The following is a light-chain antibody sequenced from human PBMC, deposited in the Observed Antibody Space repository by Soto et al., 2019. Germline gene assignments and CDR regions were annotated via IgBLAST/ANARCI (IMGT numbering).Light chain of an antibody. V-gene: IGKV3-11*01. Sequence: EIVLTQSPATQSLSPGERAALSCRASQSVSSYLAWYQQKHGQAPRLLIYDASNRATGITARFSGSGSGTDFTLPISSLEPEDFAVYYCQQRSNWITFGQGTRLEIK. CDR3: QQRSNWIT. CDR1: QSVSSY. CDR2: DAS. J-gene: IGKJ5*01.